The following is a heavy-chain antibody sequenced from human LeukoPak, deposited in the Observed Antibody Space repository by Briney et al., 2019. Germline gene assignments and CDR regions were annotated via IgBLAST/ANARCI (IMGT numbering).Heavy chain of an antibody. CDR1: GDSFSSVDYY. Sequence: SETLSLTCTVSGDSFSSVDYYWGWIRQPPGKGLEWIGNIYYSGSTYYNPSLKSRVTISLDTSKNQFSLKLSSVTAADTAVYYRVRDPRNWNYFDYWGHGILVTVSS. D-gene: IGHD1-20*01. CDR2: IYYSGST. CDR3: VRDPRNWNYFDY. J-gene: IGHJ4*01. V-gene: IGHV4-39*07.